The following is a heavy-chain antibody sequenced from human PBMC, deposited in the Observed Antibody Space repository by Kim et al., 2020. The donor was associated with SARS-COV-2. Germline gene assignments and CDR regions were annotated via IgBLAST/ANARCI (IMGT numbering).Heavy chain of an antibody. Sequence: GGSLRLSCAASGFTFSSYAMSWVRQAPGKGLEWVSAISGSGGSTYYADSVKGRFTISRDNSKNTLYLQMNSLRAEDTAVYYCAKGGSSSWYEILYVDYWGQGTLVTVSS. CDR3: AKGGSSSWYEILYVDY. CDR1: GFTFSSYA. CDR2: ISGSGGST. J-gene: IGHJ4*02. D-gene: IGHD6-13*01. V-gene: IGHV3-23*01.